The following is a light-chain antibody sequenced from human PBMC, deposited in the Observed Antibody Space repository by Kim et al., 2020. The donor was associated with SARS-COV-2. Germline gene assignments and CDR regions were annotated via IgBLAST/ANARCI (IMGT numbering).Light chain of an antibody. CDR1: QDISNN. CDR3: QHYNNYPLT. CDR2: AAS. Sequence: DIQMTQSPSSLSASVGDRVTITCRASQDISNNLVWFQQKAGKAPKSLIYAASNLQSGVPSRFTGSGSGTDFTLTISSLQPEDFATYYCQHYNNYPLTFGGGTKVEIK. V-gene: IGKV1-16*01. J-gene: IGKJ4*01.